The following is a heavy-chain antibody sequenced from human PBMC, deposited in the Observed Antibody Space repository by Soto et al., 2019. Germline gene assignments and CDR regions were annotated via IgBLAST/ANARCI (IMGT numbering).Heavy chain of an antibody. V-gene: IGHV1-69*01. CDR2: IIPIYGTT. CDR1: GGTFSNDA. CDR3: ARDGMGTIVGGMDV. Sequence: QVQLVQSGAEVKNHGSSVKVSCKTSGGTFSNDAISWVRQAPGQGLEWMGGIIPIYGTTHYAQKFQGRVKLSADESKGTAYMELSSLSSEDTGVYYCARDGMGTIVGGMDVWGQGTTVTVSS. J-gene: IGHJ6*02. D-gene: IGHD7-27*01.